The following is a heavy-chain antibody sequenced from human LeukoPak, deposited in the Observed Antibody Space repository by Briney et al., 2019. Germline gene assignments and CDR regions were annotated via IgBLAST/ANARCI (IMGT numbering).Heavy chain of an antibody. CDR3: ARDAYGDYPFDY. CDR1: GGTFSSYA. D-gene: IGHD4-17*01. J-gene: IGHJ4*02. Sequence: SVKVTCKASGGTFSSYAISWVRQAPGQGLEWMGRIIPIFGTANYAQKFQGRVTITTDESTSTACMELSSLRSEDTAVYYCARDAYGDYPFDYWGQGTLVTVSS. V-gene: IGHV1-69*05. CDR2: IIPIFGTA.